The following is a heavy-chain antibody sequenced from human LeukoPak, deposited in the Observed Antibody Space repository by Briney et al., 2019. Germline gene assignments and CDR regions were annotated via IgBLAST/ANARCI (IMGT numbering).Heavy chain of an antibody. V-gene: IGHV1-2*02. CDR1: GYTFTGYY. D-gene: IGHD3-22*01. CDR3: AKAGYYYDSSGYYLYYFDY. J-gene: IGHJ4*02. Sequence: ASVKVSCKASGYTFTGYYMHWVRQAPGQGLEWMGWISPNSGGTNYAQKFQGRVTMTRDTSISTAYMELSRLRSDDTAVYYCAKAGYYYDSSGYYLYYFDYWGQGTLVTVSS. CDR2: ISPNSGGT.